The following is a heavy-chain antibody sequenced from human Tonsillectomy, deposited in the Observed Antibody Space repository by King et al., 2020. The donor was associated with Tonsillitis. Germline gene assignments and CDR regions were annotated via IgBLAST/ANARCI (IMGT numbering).Heavy chain of an antibody. CDR3: ARGVYYYDSSGSPLFDY. V-gene: IGHV1-2*04. J-gene: IGHJ4*02. CDR1: GYTFTGYY. CDR2: INPNSGGT. D-gene: IGHD3-22*01. Sequence: QLVQSGAEVKKPGASVKVSCKASGYTFTGYYMHWVRQAPGQGLEWMGWINPNSGGTNYAQKFQVWVTMTRDTSISTAYMVLSRLRSDDTAVYYCARGVYYYDSSGSPLFDYWGQGTLVTVSS.